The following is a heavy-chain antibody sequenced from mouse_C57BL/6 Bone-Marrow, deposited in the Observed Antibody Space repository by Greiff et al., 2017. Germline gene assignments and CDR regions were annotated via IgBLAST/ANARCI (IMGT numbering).Heavy chain of an antibody. CDR2: IYPGSGST. Sequence: QVQLKQPGAELVKPGASVKMSCKASGYTFTSYWITWVKQRPGQGLEWIGDIYPGSGSTNYNEKFKSKATLTVATSSSTAYMQLSSLTSEDSAVYYCARPYYSNYWYFDVWGTGTTVTDSS. V-gene: IGHV1-55*01. CDR3: ARPYYSNYWYFDV. J-gene: IGHJ1*03. D-gene: IGHD2-5*01. CDR1: GYTFTSYW.